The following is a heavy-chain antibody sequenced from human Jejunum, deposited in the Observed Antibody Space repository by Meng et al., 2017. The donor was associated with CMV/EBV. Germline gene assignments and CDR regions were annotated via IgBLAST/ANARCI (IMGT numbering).Heavy chain of an antibody. CDR2: IYPGDSDP. CDR1: TNYW. V-gene: IGHV5-51*01. CDR3: ARLRGVIAIGYYHGMDV. J-gene: IGHJ6*02. Sequence: TNYWIGWVRQMPGKGLEWMGIIYPGDSDPRYSPSFQGQVSISADKSISTAYLRWSSLKASDTAMYYCARLRGVIAIGYYHGMDVWGQGTTVTVSS. D-gene: IGHD2-21*01.